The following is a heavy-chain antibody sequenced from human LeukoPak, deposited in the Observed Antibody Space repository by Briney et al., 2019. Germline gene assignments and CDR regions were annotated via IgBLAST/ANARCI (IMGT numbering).Heavy chain of an antibody. J-gene: IGHJ4*02. Sequence: SVKVSCKASGGTFSSYAISWVRQAPGQGLEWMGGIIPIFGTANYAQKFQGRVTITADESTSTAYMELSSLRAEDTAVYYCARAPTVLVGYCSSSSCQADYWGQGTLVTVSS. CDR2: IIPIFGTA. CDR1: GGTFSSYA. V-gene: IGHV1-69*13. D-gene: IGHD2-2*01. CDR3: ARAPTVLVGYCSSSSCQADY.